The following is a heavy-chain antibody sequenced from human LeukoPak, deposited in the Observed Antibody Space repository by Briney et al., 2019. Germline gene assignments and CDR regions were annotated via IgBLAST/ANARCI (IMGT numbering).Heavy chain of an antibody. CDR2: IYYSGST. CDR1: GGSISSSSYY. J-gene: IGHJ4*02. Sequence: SETLSLTCTVSGGSISSSSYYWGWIRQPPGKGLEWIGSIYYSGSTYYNPSLKSRVTISVDTSKNQFSLKLSSVTAADTAVYYCARTNWGGLDYFDYRGQGTLVTVSS. D-gene: IGHD7-27*01. V-gene: IGHV4-39*01. CDR3: ARTNWGGLDYFDY.